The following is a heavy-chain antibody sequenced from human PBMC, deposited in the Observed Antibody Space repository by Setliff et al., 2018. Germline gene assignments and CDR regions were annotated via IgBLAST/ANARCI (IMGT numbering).Heavy chain of an antibody. CDR3: ARAQVVFAISAPVWYFEV. CDR1: GGSFSTYF. V-gene: IGHV4-34*01. J-gene: IGHJ2*01. Sequence: PSETLSLTCAVYGGSFSTYFWSWIRQPPGKGLEWIGEISHSGSTNYNPSLKSRVSISVEKSKNQFSLKLTSVTAADTAVYYCARAQVVFAISAPVWYFEVWGRGTQVTVSS. D-gene: IGHD2-21*01. CDR2: ISHSGST.